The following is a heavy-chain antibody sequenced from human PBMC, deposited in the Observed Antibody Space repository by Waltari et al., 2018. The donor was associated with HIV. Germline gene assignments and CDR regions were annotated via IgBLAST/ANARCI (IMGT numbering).Heavy chain of an antibody. CDR1: GYTLPELS. V-gene: IGHV1-24*01. CDR2: FDPEDAET. CDR3: ATDAWFDP. J-gene: IGHJ5*02. Sequence: FHLFQSWAEVKKPGPSAQVSCKVAGYTLPELSMHWVRQAPGKGLEWMGGFDPEDAETIYAQKFQGRVTMTEDTSTDTAYMELSSLRSEDTAVYYCATDAWFDPWGQGTLVTVSS.